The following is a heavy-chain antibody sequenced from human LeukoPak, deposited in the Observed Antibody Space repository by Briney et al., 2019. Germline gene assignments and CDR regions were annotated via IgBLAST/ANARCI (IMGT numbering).Heavy chain of an antibody. Sequence: ASVKVSCKASGGTFSSYAISWGRQAPGQGLEWMGRIIPILGIANYAQKFQGRVTITADKSTSTAYMELSSLRSEDTAVYYCARDRVDSSTYFDYWGQGTLVTVSS. D-gene: IGHD6-13*01. CDR2: IIPILGIA. CDR1: GGTFSSYA. J-gene: IGHJ4*02. V-gene: IGHV1-69*04. CDR3: ARDRVDSSTYFDY.